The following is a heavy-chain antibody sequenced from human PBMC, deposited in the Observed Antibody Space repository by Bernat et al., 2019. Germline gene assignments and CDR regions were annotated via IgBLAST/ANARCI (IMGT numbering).Heavy chain of an antibody. J-gene: IGHJ4*02. Sequence: QVQLVESGGGVVQPGRSLRLSCAASGFTFSSYAMHWVRQAPGKGLEWVAVISYDGSNKYYADSVKGRFTISKDNSKNTLYLQMSNLRAEDTAVYYCARAYYYDSSGVDYWGQGTLVTVSS. CDR3: ARAYYYDSSGVDY. V-gene: IGHV3-30-3*01. CDR2: ISYDGSNK. D-gene: IGHD3-22*01. CDR1: GFTFSSYA.